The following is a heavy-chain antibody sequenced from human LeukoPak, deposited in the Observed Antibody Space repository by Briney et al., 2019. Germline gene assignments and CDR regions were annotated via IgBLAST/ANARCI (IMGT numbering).Heavy chain of an antibody. CDR2: IWYTGRT. J-gene: IGHJ4*02. CDR3: ARQKWLTFFDY. D-gene: IGHD3-22*01. CDR1: DDSMSSSSYY. V-gene: IGHV4-39*07. Sequence: SETLSLTCSVSDDSMSSSSYYWGWIRQPPGKGLEWLGSIWYTGRTDYSPSLSSRVTMSIDTSKRLFSVRLSSVTAADTAVYLWARQKWLTFFDYWGQGGLVTV.